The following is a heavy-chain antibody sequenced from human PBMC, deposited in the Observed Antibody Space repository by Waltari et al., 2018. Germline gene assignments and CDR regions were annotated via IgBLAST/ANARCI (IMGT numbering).Heavy chain of an antibody. CDR3: ARDFGIAAAGTDYYYYYMDV. J-gene: IGHJ6*03. D-gene: IGHD6-13*01. CDR2: INPNSGGT. CDR1: Y. V-gene: IGHV1-2*06. Sequence: YMHWVRQAPGQGLEWMGRINPNSGGTNYAQKFQGRVTMTRDTSISTAYMELSRLRSDDTAVYYCARDFGIAAAGTDYYYYYMDVWGKGTTVTVSS.